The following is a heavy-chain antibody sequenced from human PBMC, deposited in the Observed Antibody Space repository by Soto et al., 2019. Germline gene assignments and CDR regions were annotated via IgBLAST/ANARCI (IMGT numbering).Heavy chain of an antibody. D-gene: IGHD3-10*01. CDR1: GFSVSRNY. Sequence: QLVETGGGLIHPGTSLTLSCAASGFSVSRNYMTWVRQAPGKGLEWVSFVYSGGATFYADSVKGRFILSRDDSQNTMYLQMNNLSAEDTAVYYCARVPGRLWGRGTLVTVAS. CDR3: ARVPGRL. J-gene: IGHJ4*02. V-gene: IGHV3-53*02. CDR2: VYSGGAT.